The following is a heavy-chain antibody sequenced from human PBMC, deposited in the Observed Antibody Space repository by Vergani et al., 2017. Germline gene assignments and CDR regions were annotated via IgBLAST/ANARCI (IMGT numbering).Heavy chain of an antibody. CDR2: ISGSGGST. D-gene: IGHD3-3*01. J-gene: IGHJ4*02. Sequence: EVQLLESGGGLVQPGGSLRLSCAASGFTFSSYAMSWVRQAPGKGLEWVSGISGSGGSTYYADSVNGRFTISRDNSKNTLYLQMNSLRAEDTAVYYCAKVWYDFWSGVIPPDYWGQGTLVTVSS. V-gene: IGHV3-23*01. CDR1: GFTFSSYA. CDR3: AKVWYDFWSGVIPPDY.